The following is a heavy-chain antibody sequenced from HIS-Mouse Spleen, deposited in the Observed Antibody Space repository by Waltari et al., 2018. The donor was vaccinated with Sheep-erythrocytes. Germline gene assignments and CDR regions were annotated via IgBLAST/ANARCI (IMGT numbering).Heavy chain of an antibody. Sequence: QLQLQESGPGLVKPSETLSLTCTVSGGSISSRSYYWGWIRQPPGKGLEWIGSIYYSGSTYYNPSLKSRVTISVDTSKNQFSLKLSSVTAADTAVYYCAREVYRRFGELYGYFDYWGQGTLVTVSS. CDR3: AREVYRRFGELYGYFDY. V-gene: IGHV4-39*07. D-gene: IGHD3-10*01. CDR2: IYYSGST. CDR1: GGSISSRSYY. J-gene: IGHJ4*02.